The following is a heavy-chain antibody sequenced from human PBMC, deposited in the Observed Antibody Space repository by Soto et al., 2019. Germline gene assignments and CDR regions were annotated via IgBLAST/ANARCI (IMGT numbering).Heavy chain of an antibody. CDR2: ISYDGSNK. CDR3: ASVWGRASGMDV. V-gene: IGHV3-30-3*01. CDR1: GFTFSSYA. Sequence: PGGSLRLSCAASGFTFSSYAMHWVRQAPGKGLEWVAVISYDGSNKYYADSVKGRFTISRDNSENTLSLQMTGLRVEDTALYYCASVWGRASGMDVWGQGTTVTVSS. D-gene: IGHD1-26*01. J-gene: IGHJ6*02.